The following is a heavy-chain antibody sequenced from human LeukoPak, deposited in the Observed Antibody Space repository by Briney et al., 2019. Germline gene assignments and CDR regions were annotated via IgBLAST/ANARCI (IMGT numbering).Heavy chain of an antibody. V-gene: IGHV1-69*05. J-gene: IGHJ4*02. D-gene: IGHD3-22*01. CDR1: GGTFSSYA. CDR2: IIPIFGTA. CDR3: ASVSNYYDSSGYPAL. Sequence: SSVKVSYKASGGTFSSYAISWVRQAPGQGLEWMVGIIPIFGTANYAQKFQGRVTITTDESTSTAYMELSSLRSEDTAVYYCASVSNYYDSSGYPALWGQGTLVTVSS.